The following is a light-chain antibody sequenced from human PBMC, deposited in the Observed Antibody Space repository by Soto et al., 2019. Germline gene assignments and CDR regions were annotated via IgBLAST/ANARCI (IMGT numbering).Light chain of an antibody. Sequence: EIVLTQSPGTLSLSPGERATLSCRASQSVSSSYLAWYQQKPGQAPRLLIYGASSRATGIPDRFSGSGSGTDCTLTISRLEPEDFAVDYCHQYGSSPWTFGQGTKVEIK. V-gene: IGKV3-20*01. CDR1: QSVSSSY. CDR3: HQYGSSPWT. J-gene: IGKJ1*01. CDR2: GAS.